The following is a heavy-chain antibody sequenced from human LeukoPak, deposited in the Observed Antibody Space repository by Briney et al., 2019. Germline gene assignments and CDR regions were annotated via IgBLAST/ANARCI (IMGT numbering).Heavy chain of an antibody. CDR1: GGSIRTYH. Sequence: SETLSLTCTVSGGSIRTYHWSWIRQAPGKGLEWIGSIYSSGSTSYNPSVKSRVTISVDTSKNQFSLKLSSVTAADTAVYYCARGRGLGDYWGQGSLVTVSS. J-gene: IGHJ4*02. D-gene: IGHD3-10*01. V-gene: IGHV4-59*01. CDR3: ARGRGLGDY. CDR2: IYSSGST.